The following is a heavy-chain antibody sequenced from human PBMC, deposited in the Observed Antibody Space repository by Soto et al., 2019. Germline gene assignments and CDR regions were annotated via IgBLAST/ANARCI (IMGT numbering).Heavy chain of an antibody. D-gene: IGHD2-21*02. CDR2: INAGNGNT. Sequence: QVKLVQSGAEEKKPGASVKVSCKASGYTFTSYVMHWVRQAPGQRLEWMGWINAGNGNTKYSQKFQGRVTITRDTSASTAYMELSSLRSEDTAVYYCARSIVVVTALDYWGQGTLVTVSS. CDR1: GYTFTSYV. CDR3: ARSIVVVTALDY. V-gene: IGHV1-3*05. J-gene: IGHJ4*02.